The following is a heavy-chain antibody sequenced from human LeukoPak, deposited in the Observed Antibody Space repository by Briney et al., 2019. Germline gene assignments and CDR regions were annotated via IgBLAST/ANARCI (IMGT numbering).Heavy chain of an antibody. J-gene: IGHJ4*02. CDR3: AKHWRKPSYIVVVTAIRGGSFDY. V-gene: IGHV3-23*01. CDR1: GFTFGSYA. Sequence: GGSLRLSCAASGFTFGSYAMSWVRRAPGKGLEWVSAISGSGGSTYYADSVKGRFTISRDNSKNTLYLQMNSLRAEDTAVYYCAKHWRKPSYIVVVTAIRGGSFDYWGQGTLVTVSS. CDR2: ISGSGGST. D-gene: IGHD2-21*02.